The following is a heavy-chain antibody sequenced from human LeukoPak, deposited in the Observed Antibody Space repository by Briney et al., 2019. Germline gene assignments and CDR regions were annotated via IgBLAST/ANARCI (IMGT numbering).Heavy chain of an antibody. CDR1: GYTLTELS. D-gene: IGHD6-19*01. CDR3: ATDQRIAVAGTELRY. Sequence: ASVKVSCKVSGYTLTELSMHWVRQAPGKGLEWMGGFDPEDGETICAQKFQGRVTMTEDTSTDTAYMELSSLRSEDTAVYYCATDQRIAVAGTELRYWGQGTLVTVSS. CDR2: FDPEDGET. V-gene: IGHV1-24*01. J-gene: IGHJ4*02.